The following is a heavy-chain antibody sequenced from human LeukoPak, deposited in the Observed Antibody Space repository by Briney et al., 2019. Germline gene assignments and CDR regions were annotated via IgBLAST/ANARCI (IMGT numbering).Heavy chain of an antibody. V-gene: IGHV4-59*02. CDR3: VRSVDYFDNTGPHMMFDY. D-gene: IGHD3-22*01. CDR1: GGSVTSHY. Sequence: SETLSLTCNVSGGSVTSHYRNWIRRPPGKGLEWIGYLYHTGITKYNPFLKSRVSMSVDTSKNQFFLKVSSVTAADTAVYHCVRSVDYFDNTGPHMMFDYWGQGSLVTVSS. CDR2: LYHTGIT. J-gene: IGHJ4*02.